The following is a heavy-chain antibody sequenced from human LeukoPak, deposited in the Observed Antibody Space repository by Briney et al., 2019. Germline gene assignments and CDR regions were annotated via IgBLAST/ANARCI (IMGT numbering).Heavy chain of an antibody. CDR2: ISGSGGST. V-gene: IGHV3-23*01. D-gene: IGHD4-17*01. CDR3: ATHYGDNLRYYFDY. CDR1: GFTFSSYA. Sequence: GSLRLSCAASGFTFSSYAMSWVRQAPGKGLEWVSAISGSGGSTYYADSVKGRFTISRDNSKNTLYLQMNSLRAEDTAVYYCATHYGDNLRYYFDYWGQGTLVTVSS. J-gene: IGHJ4*02.